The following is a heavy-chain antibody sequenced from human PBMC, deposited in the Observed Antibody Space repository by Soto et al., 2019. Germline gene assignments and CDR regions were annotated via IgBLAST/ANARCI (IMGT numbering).Heavy chain of an antibody. J-gene: IGHJ5*01. CDR3: ARDSSGPRKGFDS. V-gene: IGHV1-69*04. Sequence: EASVKVSCKASGGTFSSYTISWVRQAPGQGLEWMGRIIPILGIANYAQKFQGRVTITADKSTSTAYMELSSLRSEDTAVYYCARDSSGPRKGFDSRAQRTPVTVSS. CDR2: IIPILGIA. CDR1: GGTFSSYT.